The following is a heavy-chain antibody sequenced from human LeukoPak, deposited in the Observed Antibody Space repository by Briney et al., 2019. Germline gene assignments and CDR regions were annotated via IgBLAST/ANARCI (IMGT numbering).Heavy chain of an antibody. CDR2: IKEDGSET. D-gene: IGHD3-10*01. CDR3: ARRGAVIDY. V-gene: IGHV3-7*01. CDR1: GLIFSNYW. J-gene: IGHJ4*02. Sequence: GGSLRLSCAASGLIFSNYWMTWVRQAPGKGLEWVANIKEDGSETYYVDSVKGRFTISRDNDKNTLYLQMNSLRAEDTAVYYCARRGAVIDYWGQGTLVTVSS.